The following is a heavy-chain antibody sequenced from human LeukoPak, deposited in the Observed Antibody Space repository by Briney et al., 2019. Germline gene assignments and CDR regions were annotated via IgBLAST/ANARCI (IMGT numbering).Heavy chain of an antibody. D-gene: IGHD5-24*01. CDR2: ISSSSSTI. J-gene: IGHJ4*02. CDR1: GFTFSNYE. V-gene: IGHV3-48*02. Sequence: GGSLRLSCAGSGFTFSNYEMNWLRQAPGKGLEWVSYISSSSSTIYYADSVKGRFTISRDNAKNSLYLQMNSLRDEDTAVYYCAREGDGYAYYFDYWGQGTLVTVSS. CDR3: AREGDGYAYYFDY.